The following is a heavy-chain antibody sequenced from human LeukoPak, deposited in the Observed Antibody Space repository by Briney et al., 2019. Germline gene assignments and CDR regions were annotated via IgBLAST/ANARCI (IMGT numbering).Heavy chain of an antibody. V-gene: IGHV1-69*05. Sequence: SVKASCKASGGTFSSYAISWVRQAPGQGLEWMGGIIPIFSTANYAQKFQGRVTITTDESTSTAYMELSSLRSEDTAVYYCARGVRTPPDCSGGSCYMYYFDYWGQGTLVTVSS. J-gene: IGHJ4*02. CDR1: GGTFSSYA. D-gene: IGHD2-15*01. CDR3: ARGVRTPPDCSGGSCYMYYFDY. CDR2: IIPIFSTA.